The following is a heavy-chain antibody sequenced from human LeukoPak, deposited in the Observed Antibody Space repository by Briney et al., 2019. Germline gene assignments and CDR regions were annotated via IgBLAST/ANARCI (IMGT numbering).Heavy chain of an antibody. Sequence: GGSLRLSCAASGFTFSRYAMNWVRQAPGKGLEWVSIISDTGSSTYYADSVKGRFTISRGNSRNTLYLQMSSLRAEDTAVYYCASCLGYSSSSCSRFDPWGQGTLVTVSS. V-gene: IGHV3-23*01. J-gene: IGHJ5*02. D-gene: IGHD6-6*01. CDR3: ASCLGYSSSSCSRFDP. CDR2: ISDTGSST. CDR1: GFTFSRYA.